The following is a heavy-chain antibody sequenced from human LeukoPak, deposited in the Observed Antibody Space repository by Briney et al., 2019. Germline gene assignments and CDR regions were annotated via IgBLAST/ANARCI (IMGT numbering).Heavy chain of an antibody. J-gene: IGHJ4*02. CDR1: GFRFSNHW. D-gene: IGHD4-17*01. CDR3: VRGSYGAYDY. V-gene: IGHV3-21*01. CDR2: ISSDSSYI. Sequence: GGSLRLSCETSGFRFSNHWMNWVRQAPGKGLEWVSSISSDSSYIYYADAVHGRFTVSRDNAKYSLYLQMNSLRAEDTAVYYCVRGSYGAYDYWGQGSLVTVSS.